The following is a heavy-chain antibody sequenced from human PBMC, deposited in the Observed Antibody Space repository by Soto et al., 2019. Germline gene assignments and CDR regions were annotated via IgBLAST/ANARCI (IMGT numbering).Heavy chain of an antibody. V-gene: IGHV1-18*01. Sequence: ASVKVSCKASGYTFTSYGISWVRQAPGQGLEWMGWISAYNGNTNYAQKLQGRVTMTTDTSTSTAYMELRSLRSDDTAVYYCARAPMASYAPTRDYWGQGTLVTVSS. CDR1: GYTFTSYG. J-gene: IGHJ4*02. D-gene: IGHD2-2*01. CDR2: ISAYNGNT. CDR3: ARAPMASYAPTRDY.